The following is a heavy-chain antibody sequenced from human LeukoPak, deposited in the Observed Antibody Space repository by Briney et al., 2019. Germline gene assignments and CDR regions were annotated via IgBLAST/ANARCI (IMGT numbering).Heavy chain of an antibody. V-gene: IGHV4-59*01. J-gene: IGHJ4*02. Sequence: SETLSLTCTVSGGSISTYYWSWIRQSPPKGLEMIGYIYYTGSTNYNPSLKSRVTISLDTSKHQFSLNLRSVTAADTAVYYCARGRDYALPRYFDYWGQGTLVTVSS. D-gene: IGHD4-17*01. CDR2: IYYTGST. CDR3: ARGRDYALPRYFDY. CDR1: GGSISTYY.